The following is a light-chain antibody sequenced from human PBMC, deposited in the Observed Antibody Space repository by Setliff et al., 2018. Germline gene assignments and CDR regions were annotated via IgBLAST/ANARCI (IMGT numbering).Light chain of an antibody. Sequence: DIQLTQSPSFLSASVGDRVTITCRASQDINTFLGWYQQKPGKPPKLLIYAASTLQSGVPSRFSGSGSGTEFTLTISSLQPEDFATYYCQQLNTFPLFGGGTKVDIK. CDR1: QDINTF. J-gene: IGKJ4*01. V-gene: IGKV1-9*01. CDR2: AAS. CDR3: QQLNTFPL.